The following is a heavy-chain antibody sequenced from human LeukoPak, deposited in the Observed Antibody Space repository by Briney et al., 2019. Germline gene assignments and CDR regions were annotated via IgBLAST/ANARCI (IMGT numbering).Heavy chain of an antibody. CDR3: AKSRLTPHP. Sequence: GGSLRLSCAASGFTLSNSDMSWVRQAPGKGLEWVSAIGGSGSSTFYADSVKGRFTVSRDNSKNTLYLQKSSLRAEDTAVYYCAKSRLTPHPWGQGTLVTVSS. CDR1: GFTLSNSD. CDR2: IGGSGSST. D-gene: IGHD1-14*01. J-gene: IGHJ5*02. V-gene: IGHV3-23*01.